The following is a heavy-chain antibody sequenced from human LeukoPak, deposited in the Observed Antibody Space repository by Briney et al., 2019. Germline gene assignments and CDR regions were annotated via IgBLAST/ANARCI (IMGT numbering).Heavy chain of an antibody. CDR1: GFTFSSYG. Sequence: QTGGSLRLSCAASGFTFSSYGMHWVRQAPGKGLEWVAFIRYDGSNKYYADSVKGRFTISRDNSKNTLYLQMNSLRAEDSAVYYCAKDNPIEEVPGLGPGQWGQGTLVTVSS. D-gene: IGHD2-2*01. CDR3: AKDNPIEEVPGLGPGQ. J-gene: IGHJ4*02. CDR2: IRYDGSNK. V-gene: IGHV3-30*02.